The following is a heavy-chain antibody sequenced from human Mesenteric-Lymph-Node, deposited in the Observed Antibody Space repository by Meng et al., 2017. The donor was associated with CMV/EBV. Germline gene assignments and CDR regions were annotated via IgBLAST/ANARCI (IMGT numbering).Heavy chain of an antibody. CDR1: GFTFSSYA. Sequence: GESLKISCAASGFTFSSYAMSWVRQAPGKGLEWVSAISGSGGSTYYADSVKGRFTISRDNSKNTLYLQMNSLRAEDTAVYYCAKDRSEITIFGVAHYYYYGMDVWGQGTTVTVSS. CDR2: ISGSGGST. CDR3: AKDRSEITIFGVAHYYYYGMDV. V-gene: IGHV3-23*01. D-gene: IGHD3-3*01. J-gene: IGHJ6*02.